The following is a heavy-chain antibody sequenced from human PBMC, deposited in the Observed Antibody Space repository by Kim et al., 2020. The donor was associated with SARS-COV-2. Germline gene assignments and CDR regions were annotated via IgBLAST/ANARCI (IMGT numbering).Heavy chain of an antibody. CDR2: IFYLGST. V-gene: IGHV4-59*01. J-gene: IGHJ5*02. CDR1: RGSINDYY. Sequence: SETLSLTCTVSRGSINDYYWSWIRQSPEKGLEWIGYIFYLGSTNYNNSLKSRVTISVDTSKNQFSLRLSSVTAADTATYYCARSSSSWNNWFDPWGQGTLVTVSS. D-gene: IGHD6-13*01. CDR3: ARSSSSWNNWFDP.